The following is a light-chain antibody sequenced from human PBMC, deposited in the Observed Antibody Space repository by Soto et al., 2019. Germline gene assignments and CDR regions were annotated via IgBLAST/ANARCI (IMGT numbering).Light chain of an antibody. CDR2: AAS. Sequence: DIQMTQSPSSLSASVGDRVTITCRASQSIGGFLNWYQQKPGKAPKLLIYAASSLQSGVPSRFSGSTSGADFTLTISSLQPEDFATYYCHQSYTPPQTFGQGTKLEIK. V-gene: IGKV1-39*01. CDR3: HQSYTPPQT. CDR1: QSIGGF. J-gene: IGKJ2*01.